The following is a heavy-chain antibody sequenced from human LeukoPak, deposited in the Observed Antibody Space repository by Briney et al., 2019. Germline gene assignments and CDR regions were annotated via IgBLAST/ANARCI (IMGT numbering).Heavy chain of an antibody. V-gene: IGHV3-30*02. J-gene: IGHJ3*02. CDR1: GFTFSSYG. D-gene: IGHD3-16*02. Sequence: PGGSLRLSCAASGFTFSSYGMHWVRQAPGKGLEWVAFIRYDGSNKYYADSVKGRFTISRDNSKNTLYLQMNSLRAEDTAVYYCAKVQSRYDYVWGSYRRNDAFDIWGQGTMVTVSS. CDR3: AKVQSRYDYVWGSYRRNDAFDI. CDR2: IRYDGSNK.